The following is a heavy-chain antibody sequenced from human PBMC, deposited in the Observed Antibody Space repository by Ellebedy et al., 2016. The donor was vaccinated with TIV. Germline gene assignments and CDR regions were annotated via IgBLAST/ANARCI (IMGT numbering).Heavy chain of an antibody. Sequence: MPGGSLRLSCAVSGGSLSSSNWWSWVRQPPGKGLEWIGEIYHSGSTNYNPPLQSRVTISVDKSKNQFSLKLSSVTAADTAVYYCARGAAMVIMYFDYWGQGTLVTVSS. CDR1: GGSLSSSNW. V-gene: IGHV4-4*02. CDR3: ARGAAMVIMYFDY. D-gene: IGHD2-21*01. J-gene: IGHJ4*02. CDR2: IYHSGST.